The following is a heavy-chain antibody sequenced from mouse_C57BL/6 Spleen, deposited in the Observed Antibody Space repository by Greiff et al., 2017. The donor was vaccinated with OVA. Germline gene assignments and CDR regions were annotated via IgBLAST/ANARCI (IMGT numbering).Heavy chain of an antibody. CDR2: IWSGGST. V-gene: IGHV2-2*01. D-gene: IGHD2-5*01. J-gene: IGHJ4*01. CDR1: GFSLTSYG. Sequence: VKLMESGPGLVQPSQSLSITCTVSGFSLTSYGVHWVRQSPGKGLEWLGVIWSGGSTDYYAAFISSLSISKDNSKSQVFFKMNSLQADDTAIYYWARKDYSNYYYAMDYWGQGTSVTVSS. CDR3: ARKDYSNYYYAMDY.